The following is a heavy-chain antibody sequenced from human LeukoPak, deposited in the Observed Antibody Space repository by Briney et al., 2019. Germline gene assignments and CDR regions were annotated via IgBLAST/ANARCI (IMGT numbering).Heavy chain of an antibody. Sequence: PGGSLRLSCAASGFTFDDYTMHWVRQAPGKGLEWVSLISWDGGSTFYADSVKGRFTISRDNSKNSLYLQMNSLRTEDAALYYCAKGSSSSCYYYMDVWGKGATVTVSS. CDR1: GFTFDDYT. CDR2: ISWDGGST. V-gene: IGHV3-43*01. CDR3: AKGSSSSCYYYMDV. J-gene: IGHJ6*03. D-gene: IGHD6-6*01.